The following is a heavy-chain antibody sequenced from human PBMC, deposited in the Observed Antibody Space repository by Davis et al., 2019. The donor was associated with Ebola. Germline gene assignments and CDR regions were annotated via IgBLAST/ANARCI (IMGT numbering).Heavy chain of an antibody. CDR3: ARDRSSSYCMEV. J-gene: IGHJ6*02. Sequence: SVNVSCMPSLYTFTSYAMHWVRQAPGQRREWMGWINAGNGNTKYSQKFQGRVTITRDTSASTAYMELSSLRSEDTAVYYCARDRSSSYCMEVWGQGTTVTVSS. CDR2: INAGNGNT. V-gene: IGHV1-3*01. CDR1: LYTFTSYA. D-gene: IGHD6-6*01.